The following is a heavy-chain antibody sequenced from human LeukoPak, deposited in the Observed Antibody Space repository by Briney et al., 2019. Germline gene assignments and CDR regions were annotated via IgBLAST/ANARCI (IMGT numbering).Heavy chain of an antibody. Sequence: GKSLKISCKGSGYSFTSYWIGWVRQMPGKGLEWMGIIYPGDSDTRYSPSFQGQVTISADKSISTAYLQWSSLKASDTAMYYCARMYYYDSSGYYDFGSGGPIDYWGQGTLVTVSS. D-gene: IGHD3-22*01. J-gene: IGHJ4*02. V-gene: IGHV5-51*01. CDR3: ARMYYYDSSGYYDFGSGGPIDY. CDR1: GYSFTSYW. CDR2: IYPGDSDT.